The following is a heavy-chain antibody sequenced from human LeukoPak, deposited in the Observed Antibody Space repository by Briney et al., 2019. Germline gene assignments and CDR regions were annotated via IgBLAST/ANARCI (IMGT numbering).Heavy chain of an antibody. CDR3: ARDRSVDYFDY. D-gene: IGHD6-19*01. CDR1: GFTFRNHG. J-gene: IGHJ4*02. Sequence: GGSLRLSCAASGFTFRNHGMHWVRQAPGKGLEWVAVIWYDGSNKYYADSVKGLFTVSRDNSKNTLYLQMNSLRAEDTAVYYCARDRSVDYFDYWGQGILVTVSS. CDR2: IWYDGSNK. V-gene: IGHV3-33*01.